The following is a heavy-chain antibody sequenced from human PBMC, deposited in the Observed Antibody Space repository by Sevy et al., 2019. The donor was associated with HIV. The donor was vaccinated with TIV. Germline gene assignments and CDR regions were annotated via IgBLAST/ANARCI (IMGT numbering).Heavy chain of an antibody. J-gene: IGHJ4*02. CDR3: SRAITVEGRGVGY. CDR2: INLGGTST. Sequence: GGSLRLSCAASGFTFSNYWMHWVRQAPGKGLVWVSRINLGGTSTEYSDSVKGRFTISRDNAKNSLYLQMNSLRAEDRAVYYCSRAITVEGRGVGYWGQGTLVTVSS. CDR1: GFTFSNYW. V-gene: IGHV3-74*01. D-gene: IGHD3-10*01.